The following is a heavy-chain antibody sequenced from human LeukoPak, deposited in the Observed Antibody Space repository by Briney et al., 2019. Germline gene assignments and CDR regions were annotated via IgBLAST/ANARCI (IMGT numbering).Heavy chain of an antibody. Sequence: ASVKVSCKASGYTFTGYYMHWVRQAPGQGLEWMGWINPNSGGTNYAQKFQGRVTMTRDTSISTAYMELSRLRSDDTAMYYCARRLPEEELTHFDYWGQGTLVTVSS. CDR3: ARRLPEEELTHFDY. D-gene: IGHD1-26*01. V-gene: IGHV1-2*02. J-gene: IGHJ4*02. CDR1: GYTFTGYY. CDR2: INPNSGGT.